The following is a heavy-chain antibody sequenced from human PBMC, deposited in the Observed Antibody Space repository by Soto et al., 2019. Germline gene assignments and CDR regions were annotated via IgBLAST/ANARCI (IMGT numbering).Heavy chain of an antibody. CDR3: AREYEPLAPGGFDY. Sequence: ETLSLTCTVPGGSVNIGTYYWSWIRQPPGKGLEWIGFIHYSGSTNYNPSLKGRVTMSVDTSKNQFSLQLNSVTPEDTAVYYCAREYEPLAPGGFDYWGQGTLVTVS. D-gene: IGHD1-1*01. J-gene: IGHJ4*02. CDR2: IHYSGST. V-gene: IGHV4-61*01. CDR1: GGSVNIGTYY.